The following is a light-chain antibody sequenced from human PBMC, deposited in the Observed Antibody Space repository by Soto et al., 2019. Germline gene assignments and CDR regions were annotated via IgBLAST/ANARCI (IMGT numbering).Light chain of an antibody. CDR3: QSYDSSLSGSL. CDR2: ANS. J-gene: IGLJ2*01. V-gene: IGLV1-40*01. CDR1: SSNIGAGYD. Sequence: QSVLTQPPSVSGAPGQRVTISCTGRSSNIGAGYDVHWYQQLPGTAPKLLIYANSNRPSGVPDRFSGSKSGTSASLAITGVQAEDEADYYCQSYDSSLSGSLFGGGTKLTVL.